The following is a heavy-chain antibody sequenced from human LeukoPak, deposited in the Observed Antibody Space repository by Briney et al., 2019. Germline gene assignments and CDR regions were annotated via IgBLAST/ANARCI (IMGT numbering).Heavy chain of an antibody. D-gene: IGHD5-18*01. Sequence: SETLSLXCAVYGGSFSGYYWSWIRQPPGKGLEWIGEINHSGSTNYNPSLKSRVTISVDTSKNQFSLKLSSVTAADTAVYYCARGRGYSYGSPLRYYFDYWGQGTLVTVSS. CDR3: ARGRGYSYGSPLRYYFDY. V-gene: IGHV4-34*01. CDR1: GGSFSGYY. J-gene: IGHJ4*02. CDR2: INHSGST.